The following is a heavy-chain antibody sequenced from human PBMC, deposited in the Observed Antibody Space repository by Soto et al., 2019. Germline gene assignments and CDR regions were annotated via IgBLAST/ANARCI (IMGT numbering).Heavy chain of an antibody. Sequence: GASLRLSCAASGFTFSSYWMHWVRQAPGKGLVWVSRINSDGSSTSYADSVKGRFTISRDNAKNTLYLQMNSLRAEDTAVYYCARGCSGGSCYPTTWGQGTLVTVSS. CDR3: ARGCSGGSCYPTT. J-gene: IGHJ5*02. CDR2: INSDGSST. CDR1: GFTFSSYW. D-gene: IGHD2-15*01. V-gene: IGHV3-74*01.